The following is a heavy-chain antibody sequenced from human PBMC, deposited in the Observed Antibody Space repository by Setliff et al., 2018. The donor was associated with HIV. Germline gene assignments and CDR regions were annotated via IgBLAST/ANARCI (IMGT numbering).Heavy chain of an antibody. CDR2: IIPILGVA. J-gene: IGHJ4*02. CDR3: ARVVDSSGSLGFDY. D-gene: IGHD3-22*01. V-gene: IGHV1-69*10. CDR1: GGTFSSYA. Sequence: SVKVSCKASGGTFSSYAISWVRQAPGQGLEWMGGIIPILGVANYAQKFQGRVTITADKSTSTAYMELSSLRSEDTAVYYCARVVDSSGSLGFDYWGQGTLVTVSS.